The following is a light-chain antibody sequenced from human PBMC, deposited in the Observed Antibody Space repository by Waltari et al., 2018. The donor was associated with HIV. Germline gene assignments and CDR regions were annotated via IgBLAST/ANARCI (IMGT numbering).Light chain of an antibody. CDR2: YDT. J-gene: IGLJ2*01. Sequence: SYVLTQPPSVSVAPGETAKITCGGDNIASESVSWYQQKAGQAPVLVIYYDTDRPSGIPERFSGSTPENTATLTISRVEAGDEADYHCQVWLSSSDHPVFGGGTKLTVL. CDR1: NIASES. CDR3: QVWLSSSDHPV. V-gene: IGLV3-21*04.